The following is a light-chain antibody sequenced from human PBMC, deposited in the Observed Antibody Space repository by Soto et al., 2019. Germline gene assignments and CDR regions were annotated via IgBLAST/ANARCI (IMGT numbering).Light chain of an antibody. CDR3: QQYHSYPTWT. V-gene: IGKV3-15*01. CDR2: GAS. CDR1: QSVSSY. J-gene: IGKJ1*01. Sequence: VLTQSPATLSLSPGERASLSCRASQSVSSYLAWYQQKPGQAPRLLIYGASTRATGIPARFSGSGSGTEFTLTISSLQPDDFATYYCQQYHSYPTWTFGQGTKVDIK.